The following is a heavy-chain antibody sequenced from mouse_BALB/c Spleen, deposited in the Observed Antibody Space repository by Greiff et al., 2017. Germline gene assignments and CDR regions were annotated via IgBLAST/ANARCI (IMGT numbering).Heavy chain of an antibody. Sequence: EVMLVESGGDLVKPGGSLKLSCAASGFTFSSYGMSWVRQTPDKRLEWVATISSGGSYTYYPDSVKGRFTISRDNAKNTLYLQMSSLKSEDTAMYYCARHGDGYYAPFDYWGQGTTLTVSS. CDR1: GFTFSSYG. V-gene: IGHV5-6*01. J-gene: IGHJ2*01. CDR3: ARHGDGYYAPFDY. D-gene: IGHD2-3*01. CDR2: ISSGGSYT.